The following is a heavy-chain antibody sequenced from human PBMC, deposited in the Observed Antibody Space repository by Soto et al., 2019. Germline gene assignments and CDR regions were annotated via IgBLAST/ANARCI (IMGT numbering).Heavy chain of an antibody. Sequence: ASAKASCKASGYTFTSYAMHWVRQAPGKRLEWMGWINAGNGNTKYSQKFQGRVTITRDTSASTAYMELSSLRSEDTAVYYCARDPGVVVVAATDYYYYYGMDVWGQGTMVTVSS. CDR1: GYTFTSYA. V-gene: IGHV1-3*01. CDR3: ARDPGVVVVAATDYYYYYGMDV. CDR2: INAGNGNT. D-gene: IGHD2-15*01. J-gene: IGHJ6*02.